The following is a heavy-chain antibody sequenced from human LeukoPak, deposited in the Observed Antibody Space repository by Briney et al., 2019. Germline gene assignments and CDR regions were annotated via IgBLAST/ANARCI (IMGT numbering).Heavy chain of an antibody. CDR1: GYSFTSYW. CDR3: ARQGLLWFGELLPPFDY. CDR2: IDPSDSYT. D-gene: IGHD3-10*01. Sequence: GESLRISCKGPGYSFTSYWISWVCQMPGKGLEWMGRIDPSDSYTNYSPSFQGHVTISADKSISTAYLQWSSLKASDTAMYYCARQGLLWFGELLPPFDYWGQGTLVTVSS. J-gene: IGHJ4*02. V-gene: IGHV5-10-1*01.